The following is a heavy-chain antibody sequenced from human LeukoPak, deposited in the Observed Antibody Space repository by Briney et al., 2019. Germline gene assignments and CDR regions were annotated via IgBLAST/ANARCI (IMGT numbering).Heavy chain of an antibody. D-gene: IGHD6-19*01. V-gene: IGHV3-7*04. CDR2: IKEDGSEK. CDR1: GFTFSSYW. J-gene: IGHJ1*01. CDR3: ARESSGWYYDRYFQH. Sequence: GGSLRLSCAVSGFTFSSYWMTWVRQAPGKGLEWVASIKEDGSEKYYEDSVKGRFTISRDNAKNSLYLQMNSLRAEDTAVYYCARESSGWYYDRYFQHWGQGTLVTVSS.